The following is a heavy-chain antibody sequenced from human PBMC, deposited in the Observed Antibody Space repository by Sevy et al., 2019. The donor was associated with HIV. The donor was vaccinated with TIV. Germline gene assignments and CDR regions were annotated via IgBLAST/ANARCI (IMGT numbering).Heavy chain of an antibody. J-gene: IGHJ4*02. V-gene: IGHV3-23*01. CDR1: GFTFSSYA. CDR2: ISGGGYLT. D-gene: IGHD3-22*01. Sequence: GGSLRLSCAASGFTFSSYAMSWVRQAPGKGLEWVSAISGGGYLTYYTDSVKGRFTISRDNSKNTLYLQMNSLRAEDTAVYYCAKEGGGYYYDSSGLFDYWGQGTLVTVSS. CDR3: AKEGGGYYYDSSGLFDY.